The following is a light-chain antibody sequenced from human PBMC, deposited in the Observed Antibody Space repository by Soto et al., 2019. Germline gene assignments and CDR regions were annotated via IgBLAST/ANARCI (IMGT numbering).Light chain of an antibody. CDR3: CSFARTSSFYA. V-gene: IGLV2-23*01. J-gene: IGLJ1*01. Sequence: QSVLTQPASVSGSPGQSITISCSGTSSDVGGSNPVSWYQQHPGKAPKLIIFEGDRRPSGVSGRFSGSKSGNTASLTISGLQAEDEADYYCCSFARTSSFYAFGTGTKVTVL. CDR2: EGD. CDR1: SSDVGGSNP.